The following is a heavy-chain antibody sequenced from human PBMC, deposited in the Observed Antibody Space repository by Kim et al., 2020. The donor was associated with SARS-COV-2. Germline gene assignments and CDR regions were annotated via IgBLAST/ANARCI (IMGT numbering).Heavy chain of an antibody. CDR2: ISSSSSYI. V-gene: IGHV3-21*01. CDR3: ARNFVDTVATGPVDAFDI. J-gene: IGHJ3*02. Sequence: GGSLRLSCAASGFTFSSYSMNWVRQAPGKGLEWVSSISSSSSYIYYADSVKGRFTISRDNAKNSLYLQMNSLRAEDTAVYYCARNFVDTVATGPVDAFDIWGQGTMVTVSS. CDR1: GFTFSSYS. D-gene: IGHD5-12*01.